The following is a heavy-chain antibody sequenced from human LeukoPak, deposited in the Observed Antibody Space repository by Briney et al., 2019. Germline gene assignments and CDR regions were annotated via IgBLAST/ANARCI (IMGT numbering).Heavy chain of an antibody. D-gene: IGHD2-21*01. V-gene: IGHV1-8*03. J-gene: IGHJ4*02. CDR1: GYTFTSYG. Sequence: ASVKVSCKASGYTFTSYGISWVRQAPGQGLEWMGWMNPNSGNTGYAQKFQGRVTITRNTSISTAYMELSSLRSEDTAVYYCARDRGGDCFDYWGQGTLVTVSS. CDR3: ARDRGGDCFDY. CDR2: MNPNSGNT.